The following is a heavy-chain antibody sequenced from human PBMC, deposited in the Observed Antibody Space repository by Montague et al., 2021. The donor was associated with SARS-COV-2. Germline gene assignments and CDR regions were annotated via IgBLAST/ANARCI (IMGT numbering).Heavy chain of an antibody. CDR1: GGSISDNY. CDR2: IYYNTGNT. Sequence: SETLSLTCSVSGGSISDNYCNWIRKPPGKGLEWIGYIYYNTGNTXXNPXLQSRVTNSLDTSKNQFSLNLRSVTAADTALYFCARGTGYDYYFDCWGLGTLVTVSS. D-gene: IGHD5-12*01. J-gene: IGHJ4*02. V-gene: IGHV4-59*01. CDR3: ARGTGYDYYFDC.